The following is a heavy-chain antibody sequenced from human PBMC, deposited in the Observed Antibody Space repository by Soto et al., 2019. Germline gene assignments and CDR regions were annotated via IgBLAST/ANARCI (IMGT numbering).Heavy chain of an antibody. CDR2: ISGSGGST. D-gene: IGHD6-19*01. CDR3: AKDSRQWLTPRAYYYYGMDV. CDR1: GFTFSSYA. Sequence: VQLLESGGGLVQPGGSLRLSCAASGFTFSSYAMSWVRQAPGKGLEWVSAISGSGGSTYYADSVKGRFTISRDNSKNTLYLQMNSLRAEDTAVYYCAKDSRQWLTPRAYYYYGMDVWGQGTTVTVSS. V-gene: IGHV3-23*01. J-gene: IGHJ6*02.